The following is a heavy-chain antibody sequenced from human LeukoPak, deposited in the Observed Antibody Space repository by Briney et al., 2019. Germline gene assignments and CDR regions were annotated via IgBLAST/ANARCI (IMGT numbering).Heavy chain of an antibody. CDR3: ARDEKNSGSYYFDY. J-gene: IGHJ4*02. Sequence: ASVKVSCKASGGTFSSYAISWVRQAPGQGLEWMGIINPSGGSTSYAQKFQGRVTMTRDTSTSTVYMELSSLRSEDTAVYYCARDEKNSGSYYFDYWGQGTLVTVSS. CDR2: INPSGGST. D-gene: IGHD1-26*01. V-gene: IGHV1-46*01. CDR1: GGTFSSYA.